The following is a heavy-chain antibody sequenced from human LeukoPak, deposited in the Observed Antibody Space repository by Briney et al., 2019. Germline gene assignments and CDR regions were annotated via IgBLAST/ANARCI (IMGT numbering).Heavy chain of an antibody. CDR2: IKEDGSEK. Sequence: PGGSLRLSCAASGFTFSSDWMSWVRQAPGKGLEWVANIKEDGSEKYYVDSVKGRFTMSRDNAKNSLYLQMNSLRAEDTAVYYCARALFTLYYFDYWGQGTLVTVSS. J-gene: IGHJ4*02. D-gene: IGHD3-10*02. CDR1: GFTFSSDW. V-gene: IGHV3-7*03. CDR3: ARALFTLYYFDY.